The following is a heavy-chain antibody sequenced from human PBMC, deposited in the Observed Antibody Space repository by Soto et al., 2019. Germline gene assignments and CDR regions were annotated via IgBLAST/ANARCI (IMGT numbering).Heavy chain of an antibody. CDR2: INPNSGGT. CDR1: GYTFTGYY. CDR3: ARDTVGATPLGYYYGMDV. D-gene: IGHD1-26*01. J-gene: IGHJ6*02. V-gene: IGHV1-2*04. Sequence: ASVKVSCKASGYTFTGYYMHWVRQAPGQGLEWMGWINPNSGGTNYAQKFQGWVTMTRDTSASTAYMELSSLRSEDTAVYYCARDTVGATPLGYYYGMDVWGQGTTVTVSS.